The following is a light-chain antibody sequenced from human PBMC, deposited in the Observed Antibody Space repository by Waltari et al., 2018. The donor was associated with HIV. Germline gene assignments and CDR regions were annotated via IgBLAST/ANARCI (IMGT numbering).Light chain of an antibody. CDR1: GPNIGTNY. V-gene: IGLV1-47*01. J-gene: IGLJ3*02. CDR3: ASWDDRVSGWV. CDR2: RNR. Sequence: QSVLTQPPSVSGTPGQRITVSCSGSGPNIGTNYAYWYQHLPGAAPKLLVYRNRQRPSGVPARISGSKSGTSASLAISGLRSEDEADYHCASWDDRVSGWVFGGGTKLTVL.